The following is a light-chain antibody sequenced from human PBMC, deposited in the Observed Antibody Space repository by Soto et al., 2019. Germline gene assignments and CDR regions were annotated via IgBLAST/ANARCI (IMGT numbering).Light chain of an antibody. J-gene: IGLJ1*01. Sequence: QSVLTPHPSACGYPGQSFTISCSGTSSDVGGFNYVAWHQQHPGKAPKVIIYEVTKRPSGVPDRFSGSKSANTASLTVSGLQAEDEADYYCSSYAGSSNPLFVFGTGTKVTVL. CDR3: SSYAGSSNPLFV. CDR1: SSDVGGFNY. CDR2: EVT. V-gene: IGLV2-8*01.